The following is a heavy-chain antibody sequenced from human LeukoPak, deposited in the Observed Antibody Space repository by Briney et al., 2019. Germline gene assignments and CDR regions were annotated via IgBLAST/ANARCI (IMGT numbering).Heavy chain of an antibody. CDR1: AFTFSSYN. J-gene: IGHJ4*02. CDR2: ISSSSSYI. CDR3: ARDLRFWSGYYYF. Sequence: GGSLRLSCAASAFTFSSYNMNWVRKAPGKGLEWVSSISSSSSYIYYADSVKGRFTISRDNAKNSLYLQMNSLRAEDTAVYYCARDLRFWSGYYYFWGQGTLVTVSS. V-gene: IGHV3-21*01. D-gene: IGHD3-3*01.